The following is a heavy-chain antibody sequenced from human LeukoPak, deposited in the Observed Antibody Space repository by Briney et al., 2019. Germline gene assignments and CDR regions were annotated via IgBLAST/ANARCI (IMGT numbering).Heavy chain of an antibody. CDR1: GYTFTGYY. J-gene: IGHJ6*02. Sequence: ASVKVSCKASGYTFTGYYMHWVRQAPGQGLEWMGRINPNSGGTNYAQKFQGRVTMTRDTSISTAYMELSGLRSDDTAVYYCARSGPYGSSDYYYYGMDVWGQGTTVTVSS. D-gene: IGHD6-6*01. CDR3: ARSGPYGSSDYYYYGMDV. V-gene: IGHV1-2*06. CDR2: INPNSGGT.